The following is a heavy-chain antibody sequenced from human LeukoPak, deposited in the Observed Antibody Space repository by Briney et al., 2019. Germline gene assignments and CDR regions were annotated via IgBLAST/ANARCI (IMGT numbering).Heavy chain of an antibody. Sequence: GASVKVPCKASGYTFTSYGISWVRQAPGQGLEWMGGIIPIFGTANYAQKFQGRVTITADESTSTAYMELSSLRSEDTAVYYCARRQLLNWFDPWGQGTLVTVSS. V-gene: IGHV1-69*13. CDR1: GYTFTSYG. CDR3: ARRQLLNWFDP. CDR2: IIPIFGTA. J-gene: IGHJ5*02. D-gene: IGHD2-2*01.